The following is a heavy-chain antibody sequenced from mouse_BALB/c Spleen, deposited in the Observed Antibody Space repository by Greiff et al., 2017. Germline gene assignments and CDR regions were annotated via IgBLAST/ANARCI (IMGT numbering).Heavy chain of an antibody. Sequence: LVESGAELARPGASVKLSCKASGYTFTSYWMQWVKQRPGQGLEWIGAIYPGDGDTRYTQKFKGKATLTADKSSSTAYMQLSSLASEDSAVYYCARGDGYYPYWYFDVWGAGTTVTVSS. CDR1: GYTFTSYW. J-gene: IGHJ1*01. D-gene: IGHD2-3*01. CDR3: ARGDGYYPYWYFDV. CDR2: IYPGDGDT. V-gene: IGHV1-87*01.